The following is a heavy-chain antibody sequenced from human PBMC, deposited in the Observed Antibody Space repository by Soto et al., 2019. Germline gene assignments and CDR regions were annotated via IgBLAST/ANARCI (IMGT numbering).Heavy chain of an antibody. CDR3: ARVSSWTFDY. V-gene: IGHV4-34*01. CDR1: GGSFSGYY. CDR2: INHSGST. Sequence: QVQLQQWGAGLLKPSETLSLTCAVYGGSFSGYYWSWIRQPPGKGLEWIGEINHSGSTNYNPSLKSRVTISVDTSKNQFSLKLSSVTAADTAVYYCARVSSWTFDYWGQGTLVTVSS. J-gene: IGHJ4*02. D-gene: IGHD6-13*01.